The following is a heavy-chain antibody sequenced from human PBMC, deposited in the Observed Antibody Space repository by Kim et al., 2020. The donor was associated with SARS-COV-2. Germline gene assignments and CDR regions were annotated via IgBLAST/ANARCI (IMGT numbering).Heavy chain of an antibody. CDR2: ISYDGSNK. J-gene: IGHJ5*02. CDR3: AKAGGYSSSRMFDP. D-gene: IGHD6-13*01. V-gene: IGHV3-30*18. CDR1: GFTFSSYG. Sequence: GGSLRRSCAASGFTFSSYGMHWVRQAPGKGLEWVAVISYDGSNKYYADSVKGRFTISRDNSKNTLYLQMNSLRAEDTAVYYCAKAGGYSSSRMFDPWGQGTLVTVSS.